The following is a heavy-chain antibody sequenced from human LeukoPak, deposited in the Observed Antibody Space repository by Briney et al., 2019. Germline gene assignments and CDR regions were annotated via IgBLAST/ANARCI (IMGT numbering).Heavy chain of an antibody. CDR2: IGYSAGDT. V-gene: IGHV3-23*01. CDR1: GLTVSSYA. CDR3: AKDDDGHHHGVDH. J-gene: IGHJ4*02. Sequence: QTGGSLRLSCAASGLTVSSYAMTWVRQAPGKGLEWVSAIGYSAGDTYYADSVKGRFTISRDNSMNTLYLQMSSLRADDTALYYCAKDDDGHHHGVDHWGQGTLVTVSS. D-gene: IGHD4-17*01.